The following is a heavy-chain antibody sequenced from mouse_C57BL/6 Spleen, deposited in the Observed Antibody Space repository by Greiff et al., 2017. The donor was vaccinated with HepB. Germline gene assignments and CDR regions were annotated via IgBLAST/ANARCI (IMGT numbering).Heavy chain of an antibody. D-gene: IGHD4-1*01. Sequence: QVQLQQSGPELVKPGASVKISCKASGYTFTDYYINWVKQRPGQGLEWIGWIFPGSGSTYYNEKFKGKATLTVDQSSSTAYMLLSSLTSEDSAVYFCARGRETGGCWCAYWGQGTLVTVSA. V-gene: IGHV1-75*01. CDR1: GYTFTDYY. J-gene: IGHJ3*01. CDR3: ARGRETGGCWCAY. CDR2: IFPGSGST.